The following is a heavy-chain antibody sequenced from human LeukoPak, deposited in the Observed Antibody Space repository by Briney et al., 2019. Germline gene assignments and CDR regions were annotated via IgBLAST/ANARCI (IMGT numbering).Heavy chain of an antibody. CDR1: GYTFTGYY. Sequence: ASVKVSCKASGYTFTGYYMHWVRQAPGQGLEWMGRINPNSGGTNYAQKFQGRVTMTRDTSTSTVYMELSSLRSDDTAVYYCARTAARRFDYWGQGTLVTVSS. D-gene: IGHD6-6*01. CDR2: INPNSGGT. J-gene: IGHJ4*02. V-gene: IGHV1-2*06. CDR3: ARTAARRFDY.